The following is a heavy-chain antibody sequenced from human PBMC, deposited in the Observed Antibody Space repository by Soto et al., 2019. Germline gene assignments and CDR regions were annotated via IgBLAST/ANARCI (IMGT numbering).Heavy chain of an antibody. V-gene: IGHV4-38-2*01. J-gene: IGHJ5*02. CDR2: IYHSGST. Sequence: SETLSLTCAVSGYSISSGYYWGWIRQPPGKGLEWIGSIYHSGSTYYNPSLKSRVTISVDTSKNQFSLKLSSVTAADTAVYYCARVHFPTGDIVVVVDATPPGFWFDPWGQGTLVTVSS. CDR1: GYSISSGYY. D-gene: IGHD2-15*01. CDR3: ARVHFPTGDIVVVVDATPPGFWFDP.